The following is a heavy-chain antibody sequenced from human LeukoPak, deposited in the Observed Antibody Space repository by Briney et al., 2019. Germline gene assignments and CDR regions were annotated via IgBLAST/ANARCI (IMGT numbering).Heavy chain of an antibody. D-gene: IGHD6-19*01. Sequence: SETLSLTCTVSGGSISSYYWSWIRQPAGKGLEWIGRIYTSGSTNYNPSLKSRVTMSVDTSKNQFSLKLSSVTAADTAVYYCARVDEQAGSRAIGYWGQGTLVTVSS. CDR3: ARVDEQAGSRAIGY. J-gene: IGHJ4*02. CDR1: GGSISSYY. V-gene: IGHV4-4*07. CDR2: IYTSGST.